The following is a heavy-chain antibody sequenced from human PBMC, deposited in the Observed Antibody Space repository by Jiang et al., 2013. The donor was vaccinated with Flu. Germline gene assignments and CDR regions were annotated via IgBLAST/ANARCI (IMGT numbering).Heavy chain of an antibody. Sequence: ASGFTFSSYAMHWVRQAPGKGLEWVAVISYDGSNKYYADSVKGRFTISRDNSKNTLYLQMNSLRAEDTAVYYCADAYDSSGYSDYWGQGTLVTVSS. D-gene: IGHD3-22*01. CDR1: GFTFSSYA. CDR2: ISYDGSNK. J-gene: IGHJ4*02. CDR3: ADAYDSSGYSDY. V-gene: IGHV3-30-3*01.